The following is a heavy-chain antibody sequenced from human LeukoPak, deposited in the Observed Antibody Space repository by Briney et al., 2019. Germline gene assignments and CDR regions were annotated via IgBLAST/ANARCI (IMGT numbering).Heavy chain of an antibody. CDR1: GFTFSDYY. Sequence: GGSLRLSCAASGFTFSDYYMSWIRQAPGKGLEWVSYISSSGSTIYYADSVKGRFTISRDNAKNSLYLQMNSLRAEDTAVYYCARSGSYYFPDAFDIWGQGTMVTVSS. CDR2: ISSSGSTI. V-gene: IGHV3-11*04. D-gene: IGHD1-26*01. CDR3: ARSGSYYFPDAFDI. J-gene: IGHJ3*02.